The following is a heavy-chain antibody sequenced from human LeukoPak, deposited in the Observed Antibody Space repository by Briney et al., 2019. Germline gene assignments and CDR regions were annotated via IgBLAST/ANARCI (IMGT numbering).Heavy chain of an antibody. D-gene: IGHD3-3*01. CDR2: IYYSGST. V-gene: IGHV4-59*01. Sequence: PSETLSLTCTVSGGSISSYYWSWIRQPPGKGLEWIGYIYYSGSTNYNPSLKSRVTISVDTSKNQFSLKLSSVTAADTAVCYCARVYTDFWSGYYPYYYYYMDVWGKGTTVTVSS. CDR3: ARVYTDFWSGYYPYYYYYMDV. J-gene: IGHJ6*03. CDR1: GGSISSYY.